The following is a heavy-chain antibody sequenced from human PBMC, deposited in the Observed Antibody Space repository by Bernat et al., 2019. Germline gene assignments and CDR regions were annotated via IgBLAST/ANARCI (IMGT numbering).Heavy chain of an antibody. CDR2: IYHSGST. CDR1: GGSIGSSDW. CDR3: ARLYYDSSGYYWFDP. Sequence: QVQLEESGPGLVKPSGTLSLTCAVSGGSIGSSDWWSWVRQPPGKGLQWIGEIYHSGSTNYMPSLQSRVTISIYKSKNQFSLRLSSVTATDTAVYYCARLYYDSSGYYWFDPWGQGTLVTVSS. J-gene: IGHJ5*02. V-gene: IGHV4-4*02. D-gene: IGHD3-22*01.